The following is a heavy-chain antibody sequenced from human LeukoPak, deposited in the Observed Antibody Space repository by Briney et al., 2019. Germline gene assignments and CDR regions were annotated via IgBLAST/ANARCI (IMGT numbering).Heavy chain of an antibody. V-gene: IGHV3-23*01. CDR2: ISGSGGST. CDR3: AKPPYSNSMYYYGMDV. D-gene: IGHD4-4*01. CDR1: GFTFSSYA. J-gene: IGHJ6*02. Sequence: GGSLRLSCAASGFTFSSYAMSWVRQAPGKGLEWVSAISGSGGSTYYADSVKGRFTIPRDNSKNTLYLQMNSLRAEDTAVYYCAKPPYSNSMYYYGMDVWGQGTTVTVSS.